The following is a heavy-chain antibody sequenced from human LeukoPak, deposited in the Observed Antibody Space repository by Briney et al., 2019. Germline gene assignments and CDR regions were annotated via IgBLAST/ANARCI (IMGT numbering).Heavy chain of an antibody. Sequence: GGSLRLSCVASGFTFSSYAMSWVRQAPGEGLEWVSAIGGSGVTTHYAGSVKGRFSISRDNSKNTLYLRMNSLRAEDTARYYCAKKVVVGATSPYSDFQDWGQGTLVTVSS. J-gene: IGHJ1*01. D-gene: IGHD1-26*01. CDR1: GFTFSSYA. CDR3: AKKVVVGATSPYSDFQD. CDR2: IGGSGVTT. V-gene: IGHV3-23*01.